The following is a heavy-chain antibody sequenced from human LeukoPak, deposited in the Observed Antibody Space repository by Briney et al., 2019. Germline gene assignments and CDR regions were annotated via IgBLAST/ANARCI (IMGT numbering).Heavy chain of an antibody. D-gene: IGHD3-3*01. CDR2: ISSSSSTI. V-gene: IGHV3-48*01. CDR3: ARSQSGRLYY. J-gene: IGHJ4*02. CDR1: GFTLSSYS. Sequence: PGGSLRLSCAASGFTLSSYSMNWVRQAPGKGLEWVSKISSSSSTIYYADSVKGRFTISRDNAKNSLYLQMNSLRAEDTAVYYCARSQSGRLYYWGQGTLVTVSS.